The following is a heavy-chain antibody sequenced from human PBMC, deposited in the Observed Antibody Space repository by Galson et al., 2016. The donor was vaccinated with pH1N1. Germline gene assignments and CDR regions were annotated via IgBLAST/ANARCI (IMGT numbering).Heavy chain of an antibody. Sequence: PALVKPTQTLTLTCTFSGFSLSTSGMCVSWIRQPPGKALEWLARINWDDNKYYSTSLKTRLTISKDTSKSQVVLTVTNMDPVDTATYYCARINHGDYSNYFDYWGQGTLVTVSS. J-gene: IGHJ4*02. CDR1: GFSLSTSGMC. CDR3: ARINHGDYSNYFDY. CDR2: INWDDNK. V-gene: IGHV2-70*11. D-gene: IGHD4-17*01.